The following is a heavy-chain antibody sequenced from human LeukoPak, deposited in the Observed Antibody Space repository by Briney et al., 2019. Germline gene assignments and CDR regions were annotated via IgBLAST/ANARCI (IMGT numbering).Heavy chain of an antibody. CDR2: IYYSGST. CDR3: ARDVTMVRGAIY. V-gene: IGHV4-39*07. J-gene: IGHJ4*02. D-gene: IGHD3-10*01. CDR1: GGSISSYY. Sequence: PSETLSLTCTVSGGSISSYYWGWIRQPPGKGLEWIGSIYYSGSTYYNPSLKSRVTISVDTSKNQFSLKLSSVTAADTAVYYCARDVTMVRGAIYWGQGTLVTVSS.